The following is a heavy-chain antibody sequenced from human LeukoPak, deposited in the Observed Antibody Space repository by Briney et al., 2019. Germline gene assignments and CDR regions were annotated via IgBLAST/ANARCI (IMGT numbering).Heavy chain of an antibody. CDR1: GFTFSSYW. Sequence: GGSLRLSCAASGFTFSSYWMNWARQAPGKGLEWVASINHNGNVNYYVDSVKGRFTISRDNAKNSLYLQMSNLRAEDTAVYYCARVSCGGGSCYSGENWFDPWGQGTLVTVSS. D-gene: IGHD2-15*01. CDR2: INHNGNVN. J-gene: IGHJ5*02. V-gene: IGHV3-7*03. CDR3: ARVSCGGGSCYSGENWFDP.